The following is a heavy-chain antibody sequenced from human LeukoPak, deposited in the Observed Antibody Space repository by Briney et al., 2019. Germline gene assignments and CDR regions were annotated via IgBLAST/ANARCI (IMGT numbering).Heavy chain of an antibody. V-gene: IGHV1-2*02. Sequence: ASVKVSCKASGYTFTGYYMHWVRQAPGQGLEWMGWINPNSGGTNYAQKLQGRVTMTRDTSISTAYMELSRLRSDDTAVYYCASLPMVAAAGTIDYWGQGTLVTVSS. CDR3: ASLPMVAAAGTIDY. D-gene: IGHD6-13*01. CDR1: GYTFTGYY. CDR2: INPNSGGT. J-gene: IGHJ4*02.